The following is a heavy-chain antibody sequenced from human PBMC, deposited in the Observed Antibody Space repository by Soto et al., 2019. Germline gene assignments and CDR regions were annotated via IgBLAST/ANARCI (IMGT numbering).Heavy chain of an antibody. CDR3: ARALAVAGPIGSWFDP. V-gene: IGHV4-59*01. CDR2: IYYSGST. J-gene: IGHJ5*02. D-gene: IGHD6-19*01. CDR1: GGSISSYY. Sequence: SETLSLTCTVSGGSISSYYWSWIRQPPGKGLEWIGYIYYSGSTNYNPSLKSRVTISVDTSKNQFSLKLSSVTAADTAVYYCARALAVAGPIGSWFDPWGQGTLVTVSS.